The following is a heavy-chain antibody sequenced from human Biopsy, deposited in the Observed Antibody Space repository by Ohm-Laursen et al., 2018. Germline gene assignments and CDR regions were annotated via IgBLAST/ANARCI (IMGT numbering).Heavy chain of an antibody. CDR2: IYYGGST. CDR3: ARATNSTGWPYYYFYGMDV. D-gene: IGHD2/OR15-2a*01. J-gene: IGHJ6*02. V-gene: IGHV4-59*07. Sequence: SDTLSLTCTVSGGSISSYYWNWIRQPPGKGLEWIGYIYYGGSTNYNPSLKSRVTISVDTSKNQFSLRLNSVTAADTAVYYCARATNSTGWPYYYFYGMDVWGQGTTVTVSS. CDR1: GGSISSYY.